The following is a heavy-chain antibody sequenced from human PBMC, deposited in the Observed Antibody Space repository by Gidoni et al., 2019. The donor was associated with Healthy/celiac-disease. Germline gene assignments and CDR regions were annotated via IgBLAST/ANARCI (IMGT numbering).Heavy chain of an antibody. D-gene: IGHD3-22*01. Sequence: QVQLVESGGGVVQPGRSLRLSCAASGFTFSSYGMHWVRQAPGKGLGWVAVIWYDGSNKYYADSVKGRFTISRDNSKNTLYLQMNSLRAEDTAVYYCARGVRGSGYTDYWGQGTLVTVSS. CDR2: IWYDGSNK. CDR3: ARGVRGSGYTDY. V-gene: IGHV3-33*01. CDR1: GFTFSSYG. J-gene: IGHJ4*02.